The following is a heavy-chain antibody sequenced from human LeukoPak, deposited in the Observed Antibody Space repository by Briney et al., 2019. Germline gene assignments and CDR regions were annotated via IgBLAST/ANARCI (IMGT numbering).Heavy chain of an antibody. CDR3: ARDRMGGSSMDV. Sequence: PSETLSLTCTVSGGSISSYFWSWIRQPPGKRLEWIAYIYYSGSTNYNPSLKSRVTISVDMSKNQFSLKLNSVTAADTAVYYCARDRMGGSSMDVWGQGTTVTVSS. J-gene: IGHJ6*02. CDR2: IYYSGST. V-gene: IGHV4-59*01. D-gene: IGHD3-16*01. CDR1: GGSISSYF.